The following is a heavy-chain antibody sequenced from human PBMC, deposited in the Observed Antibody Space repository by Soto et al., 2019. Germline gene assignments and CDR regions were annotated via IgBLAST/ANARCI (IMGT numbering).Heavy chain of an antibody. Sequence: AAVKVSCKASGWTFTKYVIYWLRQAPGQRREWVGWIHAGNGNTESSEKFQGSVTLTTDTSASTAYMELSSLRSEHTAVYYCARDFFYHFRSGSPFHFFDFWGQGSLVTVSS. CDR2: IHAGNGNT. V-gene: IGHV1-3*01. J-gene: IGHJ4*02. D-gene: IGHD3-3*01. CDR1: GWTFTKYV. CDR3: ARDFFYHFRSGSPFHFFDF.